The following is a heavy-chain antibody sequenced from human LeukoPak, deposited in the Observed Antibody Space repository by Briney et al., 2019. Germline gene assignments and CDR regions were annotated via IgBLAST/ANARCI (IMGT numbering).Heavy chain of an antibody. J-gene: IGHJ5*02. D-gene: IGHD4-17*01. CDR2: ISAYSGNT. CDR3: ANDYGDNWFDP. CDR1: GYTCTSCG. Sequence: GASVKVFCRACGYTCTSCGISWVRRALGQGLEGRGGISAYSGNTNYAQKPQRRVTMTTDTSTSTAYMELRSLRSDDTAVYYCANDYGDNWFDPWGQRTLVTASS. V-gene: IGHV1-18*04.